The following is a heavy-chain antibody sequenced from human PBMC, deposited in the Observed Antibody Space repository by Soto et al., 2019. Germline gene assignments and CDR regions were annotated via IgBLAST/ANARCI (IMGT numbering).Heavy chain of an antibody. J-gene: IGHJ4*02. CDR2: IKQDGSEK. Sequence: EVQLVESGGGLVQPGGSLRLSCAASGFTFSTYWMNWVRQAPGKGLEWVAHIKQDGSEKYYVDSVKGRFTISRDNAKNSLYLQMNSLRVEDTAVYYCARGYGDSRYWGQGSLVTVAS. CDR1: GFTFSTYW. CDR3: ARGYGDSRY. D-gene: IGHD4-17*01. V-gene: IGHV3-7*01.